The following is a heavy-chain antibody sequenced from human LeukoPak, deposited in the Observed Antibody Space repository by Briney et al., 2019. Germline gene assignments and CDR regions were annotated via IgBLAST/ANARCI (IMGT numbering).Heavy chain of an antibody. J-gene: IGHJ4*02. Sequence: GGSLRLSCAASGFAFSSYAMTWVRQAPGKGLEWVSGVGSGGGGRTYYADSVKGRFSISRDNSRDTLNLQMNSLRAEDTAIYYCVQSTAWYRSSWYLMYWGQGILVTVSS. CDR2: VGSGGGGRT. CDR1: GFAFSSYA. CDR3: VQSTAWYRSSWYLMY. D-gene: IGHD6-13*01. V-gene: IGHV3-23*01.